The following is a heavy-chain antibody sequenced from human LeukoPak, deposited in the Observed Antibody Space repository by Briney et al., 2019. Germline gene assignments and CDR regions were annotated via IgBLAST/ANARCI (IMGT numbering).Heavy chain of an antibody. D-gene: IGHD2-8*01. J-gene: IGHJ4*02. CDR1: GLTVNSNY. Sequence: GGSLRLSCAASGLTVNSNYMSWVRQAPGKGLEWVSVIYRGGDTYYADSVKGRFTISRDNAKNSLYLQMNSLRAEDTAVYYCAREPYCTNGVCYNTASTGYWGQGTLVTVSS. CDR3: AREPYCTNGVCYNTASTGY. CDR2: IYRGGDT. V-gene: IGHV3-66*01.